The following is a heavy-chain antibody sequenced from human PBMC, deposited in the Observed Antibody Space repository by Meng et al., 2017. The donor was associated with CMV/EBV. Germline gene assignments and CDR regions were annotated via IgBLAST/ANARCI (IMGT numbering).Heavy chain of an antibody. V-gene: IGHV3-64*02. J-gene: IGHJ4*02. CDR3: ATGQYSSSSRGDGYFDY. CDR1: GFTFSSYA. CDR2: ISSNGGST. Sequence: GGSLRLSCAASGFTFSSYAMHWVRQAPGKGLEYASAISSNGGSTYYADSVKGRFTISRDNSKNTLYLQMGSLRAEDMAVYYCATGQYSSSSRGDGYFDYWGQGTLVTVSS. D-gene: IGHD6-6*01.